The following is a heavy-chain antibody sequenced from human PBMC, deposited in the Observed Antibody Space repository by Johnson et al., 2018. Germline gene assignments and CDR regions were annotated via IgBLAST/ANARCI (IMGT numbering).Heavy chain of an antibody. Sequence: QVQLVESGAEVKKSGSSVTVSFKASGGTFSNSAFRWVRQAPGQGLEWMGGIIAFFGTADYEQKLQGRVTITADDSTRTAYMELSSLRSEDTAVYYCARNYYGSGTYPAGYYYYYGMDVWGQGTTVTVSS. CDR1: GGTFSNSA. J-gene: IGHJ6*02. D-gene: IGHD3-10*01. CDR3: ARNYYGSGTYPAGYYYYYGMDV. CDR2: IIAFFGTA. V-gene: IGHV1-69*01.